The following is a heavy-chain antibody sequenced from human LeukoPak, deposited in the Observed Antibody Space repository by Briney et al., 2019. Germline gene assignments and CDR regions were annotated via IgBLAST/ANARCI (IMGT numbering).Heavy chain of an antibody. Sequence: PSETLSLTCTVSGDSVTTTNFYWGWIRQAPGKGLEWIGSLYYGVNTYYKPSLKSRVTISVDTSLNQFSLILTSVTAADTGVYYCARLRVQQLASSYYMDVWGKATTATLSS. CDR1: GDSVTTTNFY. V-gene: IGHV4-39*01. CDR3: ARLRVQQLASSYYMDV. D-gene: IGHD6-13*01. J-gene: IGHJ6*03. CDR2: LYYGVNT.